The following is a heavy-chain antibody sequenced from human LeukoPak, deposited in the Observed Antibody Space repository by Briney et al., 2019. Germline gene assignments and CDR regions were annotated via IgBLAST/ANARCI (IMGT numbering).Heavy chain of an antibody. J-gene: IGHJ4*02. D-gene: IGHD4-17*01. V-gene: IGHV3-7*01. CDR1: GFTFSSYW. CDR3: ARDFTVRPMALDY. CDR2: IKQDGSEK. Sequence: GGSLRLSCAASGFTFSSYWMSWVRQAPGKGLEWVANIKQDGSEKYYVDSVKGRFTISRDNAKNSLNLQMNSLRAEDTAVYYCARDFTVRPMALDYWGQGTLVTVSS.